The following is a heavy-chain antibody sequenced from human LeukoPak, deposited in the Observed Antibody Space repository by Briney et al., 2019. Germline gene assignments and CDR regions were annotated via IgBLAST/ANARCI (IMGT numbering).Heavy chain of an antibody. D-gene: IGHD2-2*01. V-gene: IGHV4-34*01. J-gene: IGHJ3*02. CDR3: ARQWGGCSSTSCYADAFDI. CDR2: INHSGST. CDR1: GGSFSGYY. Sequence: PSETLSLTCAVYGGSFSGYYWSWIRQPPGKGLEWIGEINHSGSTNYNPSLKSRVTISVDTSKNQFSLKLSSVTAADTAVYYCARQWGGCSSTSCYADAFDIWGQGTMVTVSS.